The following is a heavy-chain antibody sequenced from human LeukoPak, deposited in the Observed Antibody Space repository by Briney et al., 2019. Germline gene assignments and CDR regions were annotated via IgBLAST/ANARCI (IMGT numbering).Heavy chain of an antibody. D-gene: IGHD3-22*01. CDR2: IYTSGST. J-gene: IGHJ4*02. V-gene: IGHV4-4*07. CDR1: GVSISSYY. Sequence: SETLSLTCTVSGVSISSYYWSWIRQPAGKGLEWIGRIYTSGSTNYNPSRKSRVTMSVDTSRNQFSLKLSSVTAADTAVYYCARDGYFYDSSGYRYFDYWGQGTLVTVSS. CDR3: ARDGYFYDSSGYRYFDY.